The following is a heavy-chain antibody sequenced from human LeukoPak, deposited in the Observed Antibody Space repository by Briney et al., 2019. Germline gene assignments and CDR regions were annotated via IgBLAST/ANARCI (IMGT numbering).Heavy chain of an antibody. J-gene: IGHJ4*02. V-gene: IGHV1-3*03. CDR3: TLYNY. D-gene: IGHD1-14*01. Sequence: VSVKVSCKTSGYTFTSQDMHWVRQAPGQGLEWVGRINPDNGDTTYSQEFQGRVTITRDASASTAYMELRSLRSEDMAVYYCTLYNYWGQGTLVTVSS. CDR1: GYTFTSQD. CDR2: INPDNGDT.